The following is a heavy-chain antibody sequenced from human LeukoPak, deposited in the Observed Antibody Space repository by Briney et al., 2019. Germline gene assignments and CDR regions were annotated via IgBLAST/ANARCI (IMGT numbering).Heavy chain of an antibody. CDR2: IYYSGST. CDR1: GGSISSYY. V-gene: IGHV4-59*01. CDR3: ARATFSGWSDY. D-gene: IGHD6-19*01. J-gene: IGHJ4*02. Sequence: PSETLSLTCTVSGGSISSYYWSWIRQPPGKGLEWIGYIYYSGSTNYNPSLKSRVTISVDTSKNQFSLKLSSVTAADTAVYYCARATFSGWSDYWGQGTLVTVSS.